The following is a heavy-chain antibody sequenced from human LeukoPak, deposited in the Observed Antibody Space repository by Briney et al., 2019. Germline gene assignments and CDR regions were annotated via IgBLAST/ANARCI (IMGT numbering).Heavy chain of an antibody. CDR1: GFTFSSYW. D-gene: IGHD2-15*01. CDR3: ARGCSGGSCKEPKIDP. Sequence: GGSLRLFCAASGFTFSSYWMSWVRQAPGKGLEWVANIKQDGSEKDYVDSVKGRFTISRDNAKNSLYLQMNSLRAEDTAVYYCARGCSGGSCKEPKIDPWGQGTLVTVSS. V-gene: IGHV3-7*01. J-gene: IGHJ5*02. CDR2: IKQDGSEK.